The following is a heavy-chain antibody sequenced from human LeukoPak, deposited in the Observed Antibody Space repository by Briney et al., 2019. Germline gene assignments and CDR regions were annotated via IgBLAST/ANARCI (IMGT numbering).Heavy chain of an antibody. CDR3: ARDPVTTRGFTFDY. J-gene: IGHJ4*02. Sequence: GASVKVSCKASGGTFSSYAISWVRQAPGQGLEWMGWISAYNGNTNYAQKLQGRVTMTTDTSTSTAYMELRSLRSDDTAVYYCARDPVTTRGFTFDYWGQGTLVTVSS. D-gene: IGHD4-17*01. CDR2: ISAYNGNT. CDR1: GGTFSSYA. V-gene: IGHV1-18*01.